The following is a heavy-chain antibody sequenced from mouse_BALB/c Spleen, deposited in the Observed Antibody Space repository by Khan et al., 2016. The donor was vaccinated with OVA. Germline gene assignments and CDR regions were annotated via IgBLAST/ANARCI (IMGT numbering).Heavy chain of an antibody. CDR1: GYTFTNYW. Sequence: QVQLQQSEAELVKPGASVKLSCKTSGYTFTNYWIQWIKQRPGQGLEWIGEIFPGTGTTYYNENFKGKATLTIDTSSTTAYMQLSSLTSEDSAVYFCARGYFGNYEFAYWGQGTPITVSA. J-gene: IGHJ3*01. CDR3: ARGYFGNYEFAY. CDR2: IFPGTGTT. D-gene: IGHD2-1*01. V-gene: IGHV1S132*01.